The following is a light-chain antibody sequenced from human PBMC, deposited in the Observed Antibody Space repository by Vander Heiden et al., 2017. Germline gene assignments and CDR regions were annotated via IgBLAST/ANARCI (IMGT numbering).Light chain of an antibody. J-gene: IGKJ2*01. CDR1: QSVLYSSNNKNY. CDR3: QQYYSTPRT. CDR2: WAS. V-gene: IGKV4-1*01. Sequence: DIVMTQSPDSLAVSLGERATINCESSQSVLYSSNNKNYLAWYQQKPGQPPKLLIYWASTRESGVPDRFSGSGSGTDFTLTISSLQAEDVAVYYCQQYYSTPRTFAQGTKLEIK.